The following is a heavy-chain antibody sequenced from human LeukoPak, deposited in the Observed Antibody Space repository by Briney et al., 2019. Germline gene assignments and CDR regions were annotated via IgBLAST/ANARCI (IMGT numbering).Heavy chain of an antibody. Sequence: GGSLRLSCAASGFTFSSYAMSWVRQAPGKGLEWVSAVSGSGGSTYYADSVKGRFTISRDNSKNTLYLQMNSLRAEDTAVYYCAKCKDIVVVPAALNWFDPWGQGTLVTVSS. D-gene: IGHD2-2*01. CDR3: AKCKDIVVVPAALNWFDP. V-gene: IGHV3-23*01. CDR2: VSGSGGST. CDR1: GFTFSSYA. J-gene: IGHJ5*02.